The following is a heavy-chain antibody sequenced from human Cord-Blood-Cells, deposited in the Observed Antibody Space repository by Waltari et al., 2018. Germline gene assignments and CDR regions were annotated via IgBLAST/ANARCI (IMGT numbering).Heavy chain of an antibody. CDR2: INPNSGGT. V-gene: IGHV1-2*02. CDR3: ARVTSIAARPFDY. Sequence: QVQLVQPGAAVKKPGASVKVSCKASGYTFTGYYMHRVRQAPGQGLEWMGWINPNSGGTNYAQKFQGRVTMTRDTSISTAYMELSRLRSDDTAVYYCARVTSIAARPFDYWGQGTLVTVSS. D-gene: IGHD6-6*01. J-gene: IGHJ4*02. CDR1: GYTFTGYY.